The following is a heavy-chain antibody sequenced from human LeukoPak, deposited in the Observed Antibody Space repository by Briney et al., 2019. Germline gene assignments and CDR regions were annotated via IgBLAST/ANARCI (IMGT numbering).Heavy chain of an antibody. Sequence: PGGSLRLSCAASGFTFSSYSMNWVRQAPGKGLEWVSYISSSSSTIYYADSVKGRFTISRDNAKNSLYLQMNSLRAEDTAVYYCARGLSSDYADYWGQGTLVTVSS. D-gene: IGHD5-12*01. J-gene: IGHJ4*02. V-gene: IGHV3-48*01. CDR3: ARGLSSDYADY. CDR1: GFTFSSYS. CDR2: ISSSSSTI.